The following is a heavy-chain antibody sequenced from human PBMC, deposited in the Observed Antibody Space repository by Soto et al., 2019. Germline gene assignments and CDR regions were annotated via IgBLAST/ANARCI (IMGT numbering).Heavy chain of an antibody. CDR1: GYSFTSYW. CDR3: ARLPWIQLWFYYGMDV. Sequence: PGESLKISCKGSGYSFTSYWIGWVRQMPGKGLEWMGIIYPGDSDTRYSPSFQGQVTISADKSISTAYLQWSSLKASDTAMYYCARLPWIQLWFYYGMDVWGQGTTVTVSS. D-gene: IGHD5-18*01. CDR2: IYPGDSDT. V-gene: IGHV5-51*01. J-gene: IGHJ6*02.